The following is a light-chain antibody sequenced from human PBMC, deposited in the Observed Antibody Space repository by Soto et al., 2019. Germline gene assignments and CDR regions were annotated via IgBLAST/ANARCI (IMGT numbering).Light chain of an antibody. CDR3: QQRSDWYT. CDR2: DAS. CDR1: QSVSSY. V-gene: IGKV3-11*01. Sequence: EIVLTQSPATLSLSPGERATLSCRASQSVSSYLAWYQQKPGQAPRLLIYDASNRATGIPARFSGSGSGTDFPLTISSLELEDVAVYYCQQRSDWYTFGQGTKLEIK. J-gene: IGKJ2*01.